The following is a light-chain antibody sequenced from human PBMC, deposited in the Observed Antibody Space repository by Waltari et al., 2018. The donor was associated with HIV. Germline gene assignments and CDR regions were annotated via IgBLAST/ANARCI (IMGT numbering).Light chain of an antibody. Sequence: NFILTQPHSVSESPGKTVTIPCTRRSGRIATTSVQCYHLRPGTSPTTVIYEDNQRPPGVPDRFSGSIDSSSNSASLTSSGLKTEDEADYDCQSYDNTDVVFGGGTKLTVL. J-gene: IGLJ2*01. CDR1: SGRIATTS. CDR3: QSYDNTDVV. V-gene: IGLV6-57*01. CDR2: EDN.